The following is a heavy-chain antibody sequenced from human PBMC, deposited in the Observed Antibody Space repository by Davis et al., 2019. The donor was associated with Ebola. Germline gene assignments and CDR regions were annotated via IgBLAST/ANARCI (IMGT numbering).Heavy chain of an antibody. CDR1: EFSFRSYG. V-gene: IGHV3-7*01. CDR3: ARASPPEYNVWSRNPHYHYFPMDV. D-gene: IGHD3-10*02. Sequence: GESLKISCAGSEFSFRSYGMSWVRQAPGKGLQWVANIHQDGSEKWYEDSVKGRFSISRDNAKNSVFLQMNSLRVDDTAVYFCARASPPEYNVWSRNPHYHYFPMDVWGQGTTVTVSS. CDR2: IHQDGSEK. J-gene: IGHJ6*02.